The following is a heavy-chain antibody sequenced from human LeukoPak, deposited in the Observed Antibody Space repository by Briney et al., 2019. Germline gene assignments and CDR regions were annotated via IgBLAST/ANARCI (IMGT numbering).Heavy chain of an antibody. Sequence: SETLSLTCTVSGGSISSYYWSWIRQPPGKGLEWIGYIYYSGSTNYNPSLKSRVTISVDTSKNQFSLKLSSVTAADTAVYYCARAESQSQQLPFAPIYYYYMTSGAKGPRSPSP. V-gene: IGHV4-59*01. J-gene: IGHJ6*03. D-gene: IGHD6-13*01. CDR1: GGSISSYY. CDR3: ARAESQSQQLPFAPIYYYYMTS. CDR2: IYYSGST.